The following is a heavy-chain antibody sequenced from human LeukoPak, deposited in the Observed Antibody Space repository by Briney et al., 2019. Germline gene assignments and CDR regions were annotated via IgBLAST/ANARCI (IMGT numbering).Heavy chain of an antibody. J-gene: IGHJ6*02. CDR3: ARQHAEGMDV. Sequence: SETLSLTCTVSGGSISSYYWSWIRQPPGKGLEWIGYIYYSGSTNYNPSLKSRVTISVDTSKNQFSLKLSSVTAADTAVYYCARQHAEGMDVWGQGTTVTVSS. CDR1: GGSISSYY. CDR2: IYYSGST. V-gene: IGHV4-59*08.